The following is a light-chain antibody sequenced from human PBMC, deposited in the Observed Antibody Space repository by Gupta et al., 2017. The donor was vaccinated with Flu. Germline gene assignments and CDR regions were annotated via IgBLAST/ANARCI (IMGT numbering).Light chain of an antibody. Sequence: QSALTQPASVSGSPGQSITISCTGTSSDIGDYNYVSWYKHHPGIAPKLMIYEIANRPSGVSDRFSGSKSGNTASLTISELQADDEADYYCSSYSRSSTRVLFGGGTKVTVL. CDR1: SSDIGDYNY. CDR2: EIA. CDR3: SSYSRSSTRVL. V-gene: IGLV2-14*01. J-gene: IGLJ2*01.